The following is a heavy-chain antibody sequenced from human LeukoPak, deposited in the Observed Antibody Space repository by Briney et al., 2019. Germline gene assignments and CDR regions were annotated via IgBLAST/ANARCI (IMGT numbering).Heavy chain of an antibody. CDR3: ARVGPSGHHFDY. CDR1: GFTFSSYG. V-gene: IGHV3-30*03. CDR2: ISYDGSNK. Sequence: GRSLRLSCAASGFTFSSYGMHWVRQAPGKGLEWVAVISYDGSNKYYADSVKGRFTISRDNSKNTLYLQMNSLRAEDTAVYYCARVGPSGHHFDYWGQGTLVTVSS. D-gene: IGHD1-26*01. J-gene: IGHJ4*02.